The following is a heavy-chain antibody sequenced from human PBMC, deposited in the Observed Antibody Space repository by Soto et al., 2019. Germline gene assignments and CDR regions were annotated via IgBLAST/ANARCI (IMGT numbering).Heavy chain of an antibody. Sequence: GGSLRLSCAASGFTFSTYAMHWVRQAPGKGLEWVAVVSYDGTNKYYADSVKGRFTISRDNSKNTLYLIINSLKTEDTSDYYCATDRGYYDTSGFFDYWGQGTLVTVSS. CDR3: ATDRGYYDTSGFFDY. V-gene: IGHV3-30-3*01. J-gene: IGHJ4*02. D-gene: IGHD3-22*01. CDR1: GFTFSTYA. CDR2: VSYDGTNK.